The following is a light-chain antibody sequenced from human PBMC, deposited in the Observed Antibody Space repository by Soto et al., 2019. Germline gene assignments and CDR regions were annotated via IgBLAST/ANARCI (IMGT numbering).Light chain of an antibody. Sequence: EIVLTQSPGTLSLSPGERATLSCRASQSVSNNYLAWCQQKPGQAPRLLIYGASSRATGIPDRFSGSGSGTDFTLTISRLEPEDFAVYYCQQYGSSAWTFGQGTKVDIK. CDR2: GAS. CDR1: QSVSNNY. CDR3: QQYGSSAWT. V-gene: IGKV3-20*01. J-gene: IGKJ1*01.